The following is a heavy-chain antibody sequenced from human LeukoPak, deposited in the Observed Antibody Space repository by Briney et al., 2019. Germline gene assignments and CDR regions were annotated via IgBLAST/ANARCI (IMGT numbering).Heavy chain of an antibody. Sequence: GGSPRLSCAASGFTFSSYWMHWVRQAPGKGLVWVSRINSGGSSTNYADSVKGRFTISRDNARNTLCLQMNSLRAEDTAVYFCTRGIVGATSDYWGQGTLVTVSS. CDR1: GFTFSSYW. CDR2: INSGGSST. CDR3: TRGIVGATSDY. V-gene: IGHV3-74*01. D-gene: IGHD1-26*01. J-gene: IGHJ4*02.